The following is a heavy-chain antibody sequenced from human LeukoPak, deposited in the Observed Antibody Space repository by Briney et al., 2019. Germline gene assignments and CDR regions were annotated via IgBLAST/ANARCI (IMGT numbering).Heavy chain of an antibody. Sequence: GGSLRLSCAASGFTFSSYEMNWVRQAPGKGLEWVSYISSSANTKYYADSVKGRFTISRDNAKHSLYLQMNSLRAEDTAVYHCAREGGEQQTDYWGQGTLVTVSS. CDR3: AREGGEQQTDY. CDR2: ISSSANTK. D-gene: IGHD6-13*01. CDR1: GFTFSSYE. V-gene: IGHV3-48*03. J-gene: IGHJ4*02.